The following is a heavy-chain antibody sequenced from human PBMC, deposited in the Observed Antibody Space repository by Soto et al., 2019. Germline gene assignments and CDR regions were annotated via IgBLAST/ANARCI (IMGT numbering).Heavy chain of an antibody. CDR1: GYNFANFW. Sequence: GESRKISGKGSGYNFANFWIGGVRQRLGKGLERMGRIFPGDSDTKNSPCLEGQITMSVDKSDSSAYLQWRSLKAADTAIYYCAAGYSTGLDAFDIWGQGTMVTVSS. V-gene: IGHV5-51*01. CDR2: IFPGDSDT. CDR3: AAGYSTGLDAFDI. J-gene: IGHJ3*02. D-gene: IGHD2-8*02.